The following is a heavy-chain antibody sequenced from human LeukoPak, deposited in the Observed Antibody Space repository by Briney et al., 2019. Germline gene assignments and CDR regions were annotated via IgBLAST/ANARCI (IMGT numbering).Heavy chain of an antibody. CDR2: IRYDGSNK. Sequence: GGSLRLSCAASGFTFSSYGMHWVRQAPGKGLEWGAFIRYDGSNKYYADSVKGRFTISRDNSKNTLYLQMNSLRAEDTAVYYCAKDGNYYDSSGKVAFDIWGQGTMVTVSS. D-gene: IGHD3-22*01. J-gene: IGHJ3*02. CDR3: AKDGNYYDSSGKVAFDI. V-gene: IGHV3-30*02. CDR1: GFTFSSYG.